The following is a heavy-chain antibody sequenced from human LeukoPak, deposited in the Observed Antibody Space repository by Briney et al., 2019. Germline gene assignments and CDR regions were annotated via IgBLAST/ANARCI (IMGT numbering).Heavy chain of an antibody. D-gene: IGHD6-13*01. CDR2: IYYSGST. CDR1: GGSISSYY. Sequence: SETLSLTCTVSGGSISSYYWSWIRQPPGKGLEWIGYIYYSGSTNYNPSLKSRVTISVDTSKNQFSLKLTSVTSADTAMYYCARSYSSSFPYFDYWGQGALVTVSS. V-gene: IGHV4-59*01. J-gene: IGHJ4*02. CDR3: ARSYSSSFPYFDY.